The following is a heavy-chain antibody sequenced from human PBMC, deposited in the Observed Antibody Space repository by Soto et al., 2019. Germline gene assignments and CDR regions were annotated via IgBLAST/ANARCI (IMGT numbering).Heavy chain of an antibody. CDR2: IYTSGNT. Sequence: SETLSLTCTVSGGSISSYHWSWIRQSAGKGLEWIGRIYTSGNTHYNPSLKSRVTVSIDTSKNQFFLTVNSVTAADSAVYYCARESGDNWDYEAYWGQGTLVTVSS. D-gene: IGHD1-7*01. J-gene: IGHJ4*02. CDR3: ARESGDNWDYEAY. V-gene: IGHV4-4*07. CDR1: GGSISSYH.